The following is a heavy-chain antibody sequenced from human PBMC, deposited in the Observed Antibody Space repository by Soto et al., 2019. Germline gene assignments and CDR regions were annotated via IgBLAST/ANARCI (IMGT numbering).Heavy chain of an antibody. CDR2: MNPKSGKT. Sequence: ASVKVSCKTSGYTFINYDINWVRQAPGEGLEWMGLMNPKSGKTGYAQKFQGRVAMTRDTSTSTAYMELNSLRSEDTATYYCSRTPGDYWGQGTLVTVSS. CDR1: GYTFINYD. J-gene: IGHJ4*02. D-gene: IGHD2-15*01. V-gene: IGHV1-8*01. CDR3: SRTPGDY.